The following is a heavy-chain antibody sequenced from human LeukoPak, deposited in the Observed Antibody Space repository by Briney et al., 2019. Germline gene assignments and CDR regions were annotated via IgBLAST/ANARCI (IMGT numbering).Heavy chain of an antibody. CDR3: AKDWPAELRFLEWLLPDY. D-gene: IGHD3-3*01. V-gene: IGHV3-23*01. CDR2: ISGSGGST. J-gene: IGHJ4*02. Sequence: PGGSLRLSCAASGFTFSGYAMSWVRQAPGKGLEWVSAISGSGGSTYYADSVKGRFTISRDNSKNTLYLQMNSLRAEDTAVYYCAKDWPAELRFLEWLLPDYWGQGTLVTVSS. CDR1: GFTFSGYA.